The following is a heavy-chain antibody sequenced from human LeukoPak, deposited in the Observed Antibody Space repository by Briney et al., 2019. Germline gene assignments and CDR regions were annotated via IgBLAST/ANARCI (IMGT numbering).Heavy chain of an antibody. J-gene: IGHJ4*02. D-gene: IGHD1-1*01. CDR2: ISISGDDT. Sequence: GGSLRLSCATSGFNFSSHAMTWVRQAPGKGLEWLSAISISGDDTYYADSVKGRFTVSRDNSKNMLNLQMNSLRAEDTAVYYCASASTGTSDYWGQGTLVTVSS. CDR3: ASASTGTSDY. CDR1: GFNFSSHA. V-gene: IGHV3-23*01.